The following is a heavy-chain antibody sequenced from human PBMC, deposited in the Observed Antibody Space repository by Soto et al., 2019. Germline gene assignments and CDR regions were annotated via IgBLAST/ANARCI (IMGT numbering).Heavy chain of an antibody. J-gene: IGHJ4*02. CDR2: INAGNGNT. D-gene: IGHD3-22*01. Sequence: GASVKVSCKASGYTFANYAMHWVRQAPXXRLEWMGWINAGNGNTKYSQKFQAGVTITRDTSASTAYMELSSLRSEDTAVYYCARGERYYYDSSGYFGFDYWGQGTLVTVSS. V-gene: IGHV1-3*01. CDR1: GYTFANYA. CDR3: ARGERYYYDSSGYFGFDY.